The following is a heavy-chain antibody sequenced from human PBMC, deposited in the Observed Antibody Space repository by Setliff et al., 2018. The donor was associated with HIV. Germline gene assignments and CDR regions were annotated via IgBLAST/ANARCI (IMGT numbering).Heavy chain of an antibody. Sequence: GGSLRLSCAASGFTFSKFAMNWVRQAPGKGLEWVAAIRGNGDNRFYADSVKGRFSISRDNSKNTLYLQMNSLRAEDTAVYYCAKVPGTAASGVHKNPDKYYFDYWGQGTLVTVS. V-gene: IGHV3-23*01. CDR3: AKVPGTAASGVHKNPDKYYFDY. D-gene: IGHD6-13*01. CDR1: GFTFSKFA. CDR2: IRGNGDNR. J-gene: IGHJ4*02.